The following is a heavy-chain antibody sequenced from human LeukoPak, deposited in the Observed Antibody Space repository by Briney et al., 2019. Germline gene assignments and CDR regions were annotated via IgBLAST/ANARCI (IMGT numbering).Heavy chain of an antibody. CDR1: GDSISSGDYY. CDR3: ARGKYSSSWYWYMDV. D-gene: IGHD6-13*01. CDR2: IYYSGST. V-gene: IGHV4-61*10. J-gene: IGHJ6*03. Sequence: SETLSLTCTVSGDSISSGDYYWSWIRQPAGKGLEWIGYIYYSGSTNYNPSLKSRVTISVDTSKNQFSLKLSSVTAADTAVYYCARGKYSSSWYWYMDVWGKGTTVTISS.